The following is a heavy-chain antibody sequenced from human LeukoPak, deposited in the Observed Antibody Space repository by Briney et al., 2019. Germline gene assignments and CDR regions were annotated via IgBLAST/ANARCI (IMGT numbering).Heavy chain of an antibody. CDR3: ARRAGAYSHPYDY. V-gene: IGHV3-23*01. CDR1: GFTFSSYA. J-gene: IGHJ4*02. D-gene: IGHD4/OR15-4a*01. Sequence: GGSLRLSCAASGFTFSSYAMNWVRQAPGKGLEWVSAISGSGGSTYYADSVKGRFTISRDNSKNTLYLQMNSLRAEDTAVYYCARRAGAYSHPYDYWGQGTLVTVSS. CDR2: ISGSGGST.